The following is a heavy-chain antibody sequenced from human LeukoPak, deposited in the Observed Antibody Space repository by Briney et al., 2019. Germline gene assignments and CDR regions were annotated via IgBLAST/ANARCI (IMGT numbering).Heavy chain of an antibody. D-gene: IGHD1-14*01. CDR2: INPNSGGT. CDR1: GYTFTGYY. J-gene: IGHJ6*03. CDR3: ARARNSYYYYYMDV. Sequence: ASVKVSCKASGYTFTGYYMHWVRQAPGQGLEWMGWINPNSGGTNYAQKFQGRVTMTRDTSISTAYMELSRLRSDDTAVYYCARARNSYYYYYMDVWGKGTTVTVSS. V-gene: IGHV1-2*02.